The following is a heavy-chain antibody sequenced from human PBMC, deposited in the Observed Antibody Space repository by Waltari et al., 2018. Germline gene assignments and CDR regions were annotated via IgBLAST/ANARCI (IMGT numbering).Heavy chain of an antibody. CDR1: GGSISSGGYY. CDR2: IYYSGST. V-gene: IGHV4-31*01. D-gene: IGHD2-2*02. CDR3: ARAGYCSSTSCYTGKGQGYWFDP. J-gene: IGHJ5*02. Sequence: QVQLQESGPGLVKPSQTLSLTCTVSGGSISSGGYYWSWIRQHPGKGLEWIGYIYYSGSTYNNTSLKSLVTISVDTSKNQFSLKLSSVTAADTAVYYCARAGYCSSTSCYTGKGQGYWFDPWGQGTLVTVSS.